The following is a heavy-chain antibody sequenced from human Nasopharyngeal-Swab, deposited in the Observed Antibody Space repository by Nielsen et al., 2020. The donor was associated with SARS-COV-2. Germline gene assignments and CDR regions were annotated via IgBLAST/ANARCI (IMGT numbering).Heavy chain of an antibody. V-gene: IGHV1-69*04. Sequence: SVKVSCKASGGTFSSYAISWVRQAPGQGLEWMGRIIPILGIANYAQKFQGRVTITADKSTSTAYMELSSLRSEDTAVYYCASPRPTSYDSSGYDYYYYYGMDVWGQGTTVTVSS. CDR2: IIPILGIA. J-gene: IGHJ6*02. CDR3: ASPRPTSYDSSGYDYYYYYGMDV. CDR1: GGTFSSYA. D-gene: IGHD3-22*01.